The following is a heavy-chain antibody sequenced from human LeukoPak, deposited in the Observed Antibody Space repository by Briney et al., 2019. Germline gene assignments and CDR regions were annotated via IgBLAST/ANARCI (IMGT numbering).Heavy chain of an antibody. D-gene: IGHD6-13*01. CDR3: ARDKGIAAAGNY. CDR2: VSTDGRST. Sequence: GGSLRLSCAASGFTFNRYWMPWVRQAPGKGLIWVSRVSTDGRSTGYADSVKGRFTISRDNAKNSLYLQMNSLRAEDTAVYYCARDKGIAAAGNYWGQGTLVTVSS. J-gene: IGHJ4*02. CDR1: GFTFNRYW. V-gene: IGHV3-74*01.